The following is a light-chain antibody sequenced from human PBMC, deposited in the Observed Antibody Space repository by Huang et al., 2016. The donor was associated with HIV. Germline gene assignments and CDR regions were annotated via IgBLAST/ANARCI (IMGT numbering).Light chain of an antibody. Sequence: DIQMTQSPSSLSASVGDRVTITCRASQSISSYLNWYQQKPGKAPKLLIYAASSLQSWVPSSFSGSGSATDFTLTISSLQPEDFATYYCQQSYSTLWTFGQGTKVEIK. CDR2: AAS. CDR1: QSISSY. V-gene: IGKV1-39*01. CDR3: QQSYSTLWT. J-gene: IGKJ1*01.